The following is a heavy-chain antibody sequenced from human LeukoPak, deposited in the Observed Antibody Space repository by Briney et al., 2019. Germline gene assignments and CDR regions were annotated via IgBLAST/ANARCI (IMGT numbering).Heavy chain of an antibody. CDR1: GYTFTSYG. V-gene: IGHV1-18*01. J-gene: IGHJ4*02. CDR3: ARAYYDSSGYYGYYFDY. D-gene: IGHD3-22*01. CDR2: ISAYNGNT. Sequence: ASVKVSCKASGYTFTSYGISWVRQAPGQGLEWMGWISAYNGNTNYAQKLQGRVTMTTDTSTSTAYMELRSLRSDDTAVYYCARAYYDSSGYYGYYFDYWGQGTLVTVSS.